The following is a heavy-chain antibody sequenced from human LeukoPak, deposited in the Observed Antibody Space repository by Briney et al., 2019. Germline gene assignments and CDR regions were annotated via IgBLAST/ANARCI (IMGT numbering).Heavy chain of an antibody. J-gene: IGHJ4*02. Sequence: ASVKVSCKASGYTFTNYYMHWVRQAPGQGLEWMGIINPSGGSTTYAQKFQGRVTMTRDTSTSTVYMELSSLRSEDTAVYYCAREGGYYDSSGYYYPRYYFDYWGQGTLVTVSS. D-gene: IGHD3-22*01. CDR2: INPSGGST. CDR3: AREGGYYDSSGYYYPRYYFDY. V-gene: IGHV1-46*01. CDR1: GYTFTNYY.